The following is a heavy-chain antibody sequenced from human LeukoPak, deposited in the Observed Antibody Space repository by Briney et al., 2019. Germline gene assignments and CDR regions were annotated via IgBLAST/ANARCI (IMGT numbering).Heavy chain of an antibody. Sequence: GSLRLSCAASGFTFSTYVMHWVRQAPGKGLEWVAVISFDGTNKYYADSVKGRFTISRDNSKNTLYLRMNSLRAEDTAVYYCARDQPGDRGNAFDIWGQGTMVTVSS. CDR2: ISFDGTNK. J-gene: IGHJ3*02. CDR3: ARDQPGDRGNAFDI. CDR1: GFTFSTYV. D-gene: IGHD7-27*01. V-gene: IGHV3-30-3*01.